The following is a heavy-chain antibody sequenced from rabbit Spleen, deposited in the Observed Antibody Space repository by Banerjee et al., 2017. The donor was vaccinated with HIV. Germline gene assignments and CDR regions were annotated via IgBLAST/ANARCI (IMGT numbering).Heavy chain of an antibody. CDR1: GFSFSSTYY. D-gene: IGHD4-2*01. CDR3: VRDQAGDAGYGPYYFSL. J-gene: IGHJ4*01. Sequence: QSLEESGGDLVKPGASLTLTCTASGFSFSSTYYMCWVRQAPGKGLEWIACIYPDYIGSTVYASWAKGRFTISKTSSTTVTLQVNSLTAADTATYFCVRDQAGDAGYGPYYFSLWGQGTLVTVS. V-gene: IGHV1S40*01. CDR2: IYPDYIGST.